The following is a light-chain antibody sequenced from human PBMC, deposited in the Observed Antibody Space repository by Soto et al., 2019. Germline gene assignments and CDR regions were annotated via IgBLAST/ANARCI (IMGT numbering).Light chain of an antibody. CDR1: QSVSSSY. CDR3: QQFGTSPPAIT. Sequence: IVLTQSPGTLSLSPGERATLSCSASQSVSSSYLVRYQQKTGQAPRLLIYSASTRATGIPDRFSGSVSGTDFTLTLSRLEPDDFAVYYCQQFGTSPPAITFGQGTRLELK. J-gene: IGKJ5*01. V-gene: IGKV3-20*01. CDR2: SAS.